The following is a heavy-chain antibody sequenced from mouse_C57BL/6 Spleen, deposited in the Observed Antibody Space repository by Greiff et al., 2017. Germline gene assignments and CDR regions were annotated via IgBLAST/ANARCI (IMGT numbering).Heavy chain of an antibody. Sequence: QVQLQQPGAELVRPGSSVKLSCKASGYTFTSYWMHWVKQRPIQGLEWIGNIDPSDSETHYNQKFKDKATLTVDKSSSTAYMQPSSLTSEDSEVYYCARWTTVVADWYFEVWGTGTTVTVSS. V-gene: IGHV1-52*01. CDR3: ARWTTVVADWYFEV. J-gene: IGHJ1*03. D-gene: IGHD1-1*01. CDR2: IDPSDSET. CDR1: GYTFTSYW.